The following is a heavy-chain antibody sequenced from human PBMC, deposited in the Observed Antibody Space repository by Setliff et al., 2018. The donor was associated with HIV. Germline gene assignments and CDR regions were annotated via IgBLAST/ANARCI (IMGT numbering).Heavy chain of an antibody. CDR2: INHSGST. D-gene: IGHD3-3*01. CDR3: ARANFWGGYYGY. Sequence: PSETLSLTCAVYGGSFSGYYWSWIRQPPGKGLEWIGEINHSGSTNYNPSLKSRVTISVDTSKNQFSLKLSSATAPDTAVYYCARANFWGGYYGYWGQGTLVTVSS. J-gene: IGHJ4*02. CDR1: GGSFSGYY. V-gene: IGHV4-34*01.